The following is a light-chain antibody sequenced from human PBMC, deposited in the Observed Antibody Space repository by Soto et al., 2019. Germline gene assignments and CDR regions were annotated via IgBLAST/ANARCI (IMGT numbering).Light chain of an antibody. J-gene: IGKJ1*01. CDR3: QQYNFYSRT. CDR2: KAS. V-gene: IGKV1-5*03. CDR1: QSISTW. Sequence: DIQMTQSPSTLSASVGDTVTITCRASQSISTWLAWYQQKPGKAPKLLIYKASSLQGGVPSRFSGIGSGTEFTLTISSLQPDDFATYYCQQYNFYSRTFGQGTKVEIK.